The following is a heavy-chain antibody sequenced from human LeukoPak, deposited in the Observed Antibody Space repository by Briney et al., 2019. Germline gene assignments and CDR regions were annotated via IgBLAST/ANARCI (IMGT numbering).Heavy chain of an antibody. J-gene: IGHJ4*02. Sequence: GGSPRLSCAASGFTFSSYSMNWVRQAPGKGLEWVSSISSSSSYIYYADSVKGRFTISRDNAKNSLYLQMNSLRAEDTAVYYCARVAIVVVHKLLDYWGQGTLVTVSS. CDR3: ARVAIVVVHKLLDY. CDR2: ISSSSSYI. D-gene: IGHD3-22*01. CDR1: GFTFSSYS. V-gene: IGHV3-21*01.